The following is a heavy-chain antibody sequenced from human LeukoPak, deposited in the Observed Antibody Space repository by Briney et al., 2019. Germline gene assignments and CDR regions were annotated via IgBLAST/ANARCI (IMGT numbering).Heavy chain of an antibody. D-gene: IGHD3-10*01. Sequence: ASVKVSRKASGYTFTGYYMHWVRQAPGQGLEWMGWINPNSGGTNYAQKFQGRVTMTRDTSISTAYMELSRLRSDDTAVYYCARDPMVRGSDWFDPWGQGTLVTVSS. CDR2: INPNSGGT. J-gene: IGHJ5*02. V-gene: IGHV1-2*02. CDR1: GYTFTGYY. CDR3: ARDPMVRGSDWFDP.